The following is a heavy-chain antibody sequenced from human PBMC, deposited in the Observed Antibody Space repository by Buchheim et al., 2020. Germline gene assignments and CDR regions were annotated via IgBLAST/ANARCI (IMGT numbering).Heavy chain of an antibody. D-gene: IGHD6-13*01. CDR3: ARDTGAAAADF. CDR1: GFTFSSYE. J-gene: IGHJ4*02. V-gene: IGHV3-48*03. Sequence: EEQLVESGGGLVQPGGSLRLSCVASGFTFSSYEWNWVRQAPGKGLEWVAFISHTDSRMFYGDSVRGRFTISRDNAKYSLVLQMSTLRADDTAVYYCARDTGAAAADFWGQGTL. CDR2: ISHTDSRM.